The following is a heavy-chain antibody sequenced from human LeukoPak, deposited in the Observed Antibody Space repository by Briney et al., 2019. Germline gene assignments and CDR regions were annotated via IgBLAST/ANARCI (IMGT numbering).Heavy chain of an antibody. CDR1: GYTFTGYY. CDR3: ARDGVGGVYGDYGYFDL. CDR2: INPNSGGT. Sequence: ASVKVSCKASGYTFTGYYMHWVRQAPGQRLEWMGWINPNSGGTNYAQKFQGRVTMTRDTSISTAYMELSRLRSDDTAVYYCARDGVGGVYGDYGYFDLWGRGTLVTVSS. J-gene: IGHJ2*01. V-gene: IGHV1-2*02. D-gene: IGHD4-17*01.